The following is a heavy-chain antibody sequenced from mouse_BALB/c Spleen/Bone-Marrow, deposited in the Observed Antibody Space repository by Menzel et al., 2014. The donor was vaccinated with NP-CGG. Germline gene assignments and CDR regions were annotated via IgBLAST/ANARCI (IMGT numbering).Heavy chain of an antibody. D-gene: IGHD2-4*01. Sequence: VQLQQSGAELAKPGASVKMSSKASGYTFTSYWMHWVKQRPGQGLEWIGYINPSTGYTEYNQKFKDKATLTADKSSSTAYMQLSSLTSEDSAVYYCARSGDYGGFDYWGQGTTLTVSS. V-gene: IGHV1-7*01. CDR1: GYTFTSYW. CDR2: INPSTGYT. J-gene: IGHJ2*01. CDR3: ARSGDYGGFDY.